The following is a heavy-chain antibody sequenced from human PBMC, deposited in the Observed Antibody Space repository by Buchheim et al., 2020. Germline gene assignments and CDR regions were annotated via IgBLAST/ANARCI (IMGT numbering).Heavy chain of an antibody. CDR1: GFTFSSYW. J-gene: IGHJ4*02. CDR3: AREGIVLMVYAIGLDY. Sequence: EVQLVESGGGLVQPGGSLRLSCAASGFTFSSYWMSWVRQAPGKGLEWVANIKQDGSEKYYVDSVKGRFTISRDNAKSSLYLQMNSLRAEDTAVYYCAREGIVLMVYAIGLDYWGQGTL. CDR2: IKQDGSEK. D-gene: IGHD2-8*01. V-gene: IGHV3-7*01.